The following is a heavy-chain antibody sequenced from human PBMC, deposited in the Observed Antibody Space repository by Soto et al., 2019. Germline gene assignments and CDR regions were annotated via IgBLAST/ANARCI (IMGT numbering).Heavy chain of an antibody. CDR3: ARSTHPVDSGPSFDY. CDR2: ISYDGSNK. CDR1: GFTFSSYA. J-gene: IGHJ4*02. Sequence: PGGSLRLSCAASGFTFSSYAMHWVRQAPGKGLEWVAVISYDGSNKYYADSVKGRFTISRDNSKNTLYLQMNSLRAEDTAVYYCARSTHPVDSGPSFDYWGQGTLVTVSS. D-gene: IGHD3-9*01. V-gene: IGHV3-30-3*01.